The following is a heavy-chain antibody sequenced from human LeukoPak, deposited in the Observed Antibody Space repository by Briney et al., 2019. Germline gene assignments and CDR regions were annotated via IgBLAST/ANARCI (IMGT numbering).Heavy chain of an antibody. CDR1: GGSFSGYY. CDR2: INHSGST. D-gene: IGHD3-10*01. J-gene: IGHJ4*02. V-gene: IGHV4-34*01. Sequence: PSETLSLTCAVYGGSFSGYYWSWIRQPPGKGLEWIGEINHSGSTNYNPSLKSRVTISVDTSKNQFSLKLSSVTAADTAVYYCARGAVFQGNYDYWGQGTQVTVSS. CDR3: ARGAVFQGNYDY.